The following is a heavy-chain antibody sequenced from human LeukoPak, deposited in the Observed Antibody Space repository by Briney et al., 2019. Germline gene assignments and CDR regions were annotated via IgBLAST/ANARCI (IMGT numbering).Heavy chain of an antibody. CDR3: ARPVAATIVDAFDI. J-gene: IGHJ3*02. Sequence: GESLKISCKGSGYSFTRYWIGWVRQMPGKGLGWMGIIYPGDSDTRYSPSFQGQVTISADKSISTAYLQWSSLKASDTAMYYCARPVAATIVDAFDIWGQGTMVTVSS. V-gene: IGHV5-51*01. D-gene: IGHD2-15*01. CDR2: IYPGDSDT. CDR1: GYSFTRYW.